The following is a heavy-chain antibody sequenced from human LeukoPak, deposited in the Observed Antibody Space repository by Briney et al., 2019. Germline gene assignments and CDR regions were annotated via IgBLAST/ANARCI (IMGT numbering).Heavy chain of an antibody. V-gene: IGHV1-2*02. CDR2: INPNSGGT. J-gene: IGHJ4*02. Sequence: ASVKVSCKASGYTFTGYYMHWVRQAPGQGLEWMGWINPNSGGTNYAQKFQGRVTMTRDTSISTAYMELSRLRSDDTAVYYCARTLVEAYAPSDYWGQGTLVTVSS. D-gene: IGHD2-2*01. CDR3: ARTLVEAYAPSDY. CDR1: GYTFTGYY.